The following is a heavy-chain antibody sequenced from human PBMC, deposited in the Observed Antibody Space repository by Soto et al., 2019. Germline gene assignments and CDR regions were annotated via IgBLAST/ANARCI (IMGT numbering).Heavy chain of an antibody. V-gene: IGHV3-30-3*01. D-gene: IGHD3-9*01. Sequence: GGSTGIGRAASGVSVKSYAMPGVRQAPGKGLEWVAVISYDGSNKYDADSVKGRFTISRDHSKNTLYLQMNSLRADDTAVYYCAREPSRLVIPDYWAQGTVVAVSS. CDR3: AREPSRLVIPDY. CDR2: ISYDGSNK. CDR1: GVSVKSYA. J-gene: IGHJ4*02.